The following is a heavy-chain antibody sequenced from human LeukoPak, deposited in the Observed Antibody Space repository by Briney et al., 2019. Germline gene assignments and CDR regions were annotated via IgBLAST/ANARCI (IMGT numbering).Heavy chain of an antibody. V-gene: IGHV1-18*01. CDR3: AREIAVAAIDY. CDR2: ISAYNGNT. D-gene: IGHD6-19*01. J-gene: IGHJ4*02. Sequence: EASVKVSCKASGYTFSSYGLNWVRQAPGQGLEWMGWISAYNGNTNYAQKLQGRVTMTTDTSTSTAYMELRSLRSDDTAVYYCAREIAVAAIDYWGQGTLVTVSS. CDR1: GYTFSSYG.